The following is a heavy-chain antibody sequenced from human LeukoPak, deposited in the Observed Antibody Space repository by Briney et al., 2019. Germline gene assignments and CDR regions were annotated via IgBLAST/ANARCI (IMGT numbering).Heavy chain of an antibody. Sequence: GGSLRLSCATSGFTFSDYYMSWIRQAPGKGLEWVSYISSSGSTIYYADSAKGRFTISRDNAKNSLYLQMNSLRAEVTAVYYCARLYHSNYLGGDWFDPWGQRTLVTVSS. CDR1: GFTFSDYY. CDR3: ARLYHSNYLGGDWFDP. J-gene: IGHJ5*02. CDR2: ISSSGSTI. D-gene: IGHD4-11*01. V-gene: IGHV3-11*01.